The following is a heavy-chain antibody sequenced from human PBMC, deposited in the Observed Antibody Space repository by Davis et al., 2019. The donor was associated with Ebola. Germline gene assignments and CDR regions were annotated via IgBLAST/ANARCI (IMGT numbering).Heavy chain of an antibody. D-gene: IGHD5-12*01. V-gene: IGHV3-7*03. CDR2: IKQDGSEK. CDR3: ASGDGRGSSYDMDV. CDR1: GFTFSSYW. Sequence: GESLKISCAASGFTFSSYWMSWVRQAPGKGLEWVANIKQDGSEKYYVDSVKGRFTISRDNAKNSVFLQMNSLRGEDTALYYCASGDGRGSSYDMDVWGQGTTVTVS. J-gene: IGHJ6*02.